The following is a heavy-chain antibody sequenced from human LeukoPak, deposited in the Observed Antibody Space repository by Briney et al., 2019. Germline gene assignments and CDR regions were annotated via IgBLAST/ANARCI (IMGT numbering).Heavy chain of an antibody. CDR3: ASRGYSGYYNWFDP. CDR1: GFTFSSYS. V-gene: IGHV3-21*01. J-gene: IGHJ5*02. CDR2: ISSSSSYI. D-gene: IGHD5-12*01. Sequence: GGSLRLSCAASGFTFSSYSMNWVRQAPGKGLEWVSSISSSSSYIYYADSVKGRFTISRDNAKNSLCLQMNSLRAEDTAVYYCASRGYSGYYNWFDPWGQGTLVTVSS.